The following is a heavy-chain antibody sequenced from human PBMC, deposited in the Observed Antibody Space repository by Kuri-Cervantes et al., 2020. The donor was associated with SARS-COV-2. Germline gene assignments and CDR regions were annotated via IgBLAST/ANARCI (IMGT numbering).Heavy chain of an antibody. CDR2: IKQDGSEK. CDR1: GFTFSSYE. J-gene: IGHJ6*03. Sequence: GGSLRLSCAASGFTFSSYEMNWVRQAPGKGLEWVANIKQDGSEKYYVDSVKGRFTISRDNAKNSLYLQMNSLRAEDTAVYYCAREVPDPYYYYMDVWGKGTTVTVSS. V-gene: IGHV3-7*01. D-gene: IGHD3-10*01. CDR3: AREVPDPYYYYMDV.